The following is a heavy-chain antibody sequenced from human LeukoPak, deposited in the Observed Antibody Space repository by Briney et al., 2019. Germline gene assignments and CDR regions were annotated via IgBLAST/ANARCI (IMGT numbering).Heavy chain of an antibody. J-gene: IGHJ4*02. CDR1: GFTFTNYA. CDR2: ISASGVMT. V-gene: IGHV3-23*01. D-gene: IGHD1-26*01. Sequence: TGGSLRLSCAASGFTFTNYAMTWVRQAPGKGLEWVSSISASGVMTYYADSVKGRFTVSRDNSKNSLYLQMSSLTAADTAVYYCAKDRSIGTYYTFDHWGQGTLVTVFS. CDR3: AKDRSIGTYYTFDH.